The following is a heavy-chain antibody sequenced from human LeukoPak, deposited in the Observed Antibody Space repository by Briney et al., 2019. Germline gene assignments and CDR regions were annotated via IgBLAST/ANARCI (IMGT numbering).Heavy chain of an antibody. J-gene: IGHJ6*04. CDR3: ARLEAV. CDR1: GFTFSWFW. CDR2: IKEDGSEK. V-gene: IGHV3-7*01. Sequence: GGSLRLSCAASGFTFSWFWMSWVRQAPGKGLEWVANIKEDGSEKYYVDSVKGRFTISRDNAKNSLYLQMNGLRVEDTAVYYCARLEAVWGKGTTVTVSS. D-gene: IGHD3-3*01.